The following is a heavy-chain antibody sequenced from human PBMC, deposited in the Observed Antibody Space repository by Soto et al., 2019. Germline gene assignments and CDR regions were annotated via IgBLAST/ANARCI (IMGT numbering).Heavy chain of an antibody. CDR2: ISGTGDNT. J-gene: IGHJ4*02. Sequence: GGSLRLSCAASGLTFRSYGMSWVRQAPGKGLEWISAISGTGDNTNYADSVQGRFTISRDNSKNRLYLQMNSLRAEDTAIYYCAKQRRLTGTTFVLMDYCGQGTQVTVSS. CDR3: AKQRRLTGTTFVLMDY. V-gene: IGHV3-23*01. CDR1: GLTFRSYG. D-gene: IGHD1-7*01.